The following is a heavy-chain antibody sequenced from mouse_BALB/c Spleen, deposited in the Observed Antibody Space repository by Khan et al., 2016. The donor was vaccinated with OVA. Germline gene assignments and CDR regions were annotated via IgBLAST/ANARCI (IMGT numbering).Heavy chain of an antibody. CDR2: IWSDGST. CDR3: ARQPYYHYYIMDY. J-gene: IGHJ4*01. V-gene: IGHV2-6-1*01. Sequence: VQLKESGPGLVAPSQSLSITCTISGFSLTNYGVHWVRQPPGKGLEWLGVIWSDGSTTYNSALKSRLSISKDNPKSQVFLKMNSLQTDDTAMYYCARQPYYHYYIMDYWGQGTSVTVSS. D-gene: IGHD2-10*01. CDR1: GFSLTNYG.